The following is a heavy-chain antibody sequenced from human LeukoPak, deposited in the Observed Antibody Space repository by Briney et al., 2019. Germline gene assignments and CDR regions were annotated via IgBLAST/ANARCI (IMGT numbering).Heavy chain of an antibody. Sequence: SETLSLTCTVSGGSISSYYWSWIRQPPGKGLEWIGSIYYSGSTYYNPSLKSRVTISVDTSKNQFSLKLSSVTAADTAVYYCARQGQIVVVTEEYYFDYWGQGTLVTVSS. J-gene: IGHJ4*02. CDR2: IYYSGST. CDR1: GGSISSYY. V-gene: IGHV4-39*01. CDR3: ARQGQIVVVTEEYYFDY. D-gene: IGHD3-22*01.